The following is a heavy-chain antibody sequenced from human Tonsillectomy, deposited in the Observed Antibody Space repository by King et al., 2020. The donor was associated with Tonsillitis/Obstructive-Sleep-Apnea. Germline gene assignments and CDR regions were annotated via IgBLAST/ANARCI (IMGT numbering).Heavy chain of an antibody. J-gene: IGHJ4*02. CDR3: ARSELPQTAFDY. CDR1: GFTFISYA. CDR2: ISYDGSNK. V-gene: IGHV3-30*01. Sequence: VQLVESGGGVVQPGRSLRLSCAASGFTFISYAMHWVRQAPGKGLEWVAVISYDGSNKYYADSVKGRFTISRDNSKNTLYLQMNSLRAEDTAVYYCARSELPQTAFDYWGQGTLVTVSS. D-gene: IGHD1-26*01.